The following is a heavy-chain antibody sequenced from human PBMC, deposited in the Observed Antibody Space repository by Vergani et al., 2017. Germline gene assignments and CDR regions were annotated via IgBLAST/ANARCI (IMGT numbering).Heavy chain of an antibody. J-gene: IGHJ6*02. D-gene: IGHD3-22*01. CDR2: IYYSGST. V-gene: IGHV4-31*03. CDR3: ARDSSPEGWESSGYPYYYYGMDV. CDR1: GGSISSGGYY. Sequence: QVQLQESGPGLVKPSQTLSLTGTVSGGSISSGGYYWSWIRQHPGKGLEWIGYIYYSGSTYNNPSLKSRVTISVDTSKNQFSLKLSSVTAADTAVYYCARDSSPEGWESSGYPYYYYGMDVWGQGTTVTVSS.